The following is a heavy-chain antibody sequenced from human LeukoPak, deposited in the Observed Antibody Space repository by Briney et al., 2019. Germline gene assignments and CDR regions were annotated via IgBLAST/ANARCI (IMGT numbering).Heavy chain of an antibody. CDR2: ISAYNGNT. D-gene: IGHD4-17*01. CDR3: ARAANTYGDANFDY. J-gene: IGHJ4*02. Sequence: ASVKVSCKASGYTFTSYGISWVRQAPGQGLEWMGWISAYNGNTNYAQKFQGRVTMTRDTSTSTVYMELSSLRSEDMAVYYCARAANTYGDANFDYWGQGTLVTVSS. V-gene: IGHV1-18*03. CDR1: GYTFTSYG.